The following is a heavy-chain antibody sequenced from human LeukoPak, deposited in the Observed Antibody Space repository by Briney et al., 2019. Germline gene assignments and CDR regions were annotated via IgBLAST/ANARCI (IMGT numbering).Heavy chain of an antibody. J-gene: IGHJ4*02. D-gene: IGHD3-10*01. V-gene: IGHV3-30*02. CDR1: GFTFSSYG. Sequence: GGSLRLSCATSGFTFSSYGMHWLRQAPGNGPEWVTFIRYDGTIQYYADSVKGRFTISRDNSKNTLYLQMNSLRAEDTAVYYCARDHHGSGSPGAYWGQGTLVTVSS. CDR3: ARDHHGSGSPGAY. CDR2: IRYDGTIQ.